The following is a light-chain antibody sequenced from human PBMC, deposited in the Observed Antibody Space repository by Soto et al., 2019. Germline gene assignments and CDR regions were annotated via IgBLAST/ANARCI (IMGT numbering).Light chain of an antibody. V-gene: IGKV3-20*01. J-gene: IGKJ1*01. CDR1: QSISSSY. CDR3: QQYGRVPACT. Sequence: EIVLTQSPGTLSLSPGERATLSCRASQSISSSYLAWYQQKPGQAPRLLIYGASKRATGNPDRFSGSWSGTDCTLTIIRLETENLEVYYCQQYGRVPACTFGQATKEDIK. CDR2: GAS.